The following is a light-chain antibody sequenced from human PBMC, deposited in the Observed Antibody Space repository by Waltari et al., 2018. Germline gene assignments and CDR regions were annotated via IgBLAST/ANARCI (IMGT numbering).Light chain of an antibody. CDR2: AAN. J-gene: IGLJ3*02. Sequence: NFMLTQPHSVSESPGKTVTISCTGSSDNIATKYVQWYPQLPGRAPRTVLYAANQRPSGVPDPFSRSIDTSSNSASLTIPGLKTEDEADYYWQSYDVSHHWVFGGGTKLTVL. V-gene: IGLV6-57*02. CDR3: QSYDVSHHWV. CDR1: SDNIATKY.